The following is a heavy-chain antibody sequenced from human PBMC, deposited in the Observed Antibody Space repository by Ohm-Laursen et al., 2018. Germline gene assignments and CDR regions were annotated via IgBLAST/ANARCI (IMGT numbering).Heavy chain of an antibody. D-gene: IGHD3-10*01. V-gene: IGHV3-7*01. CDR1: GFTISSFW. Sequence: SLRLSCSASGFTISSFWTSWVRQAPGKGLERVANINADGSEEQYMDSVKGRFTVSRDNTKNSLYLQMNSLRVEDTAVFYCVKSGIPYAMDVWGQGTTVTVSS. CDR3: VKSGIPYAMDV. J-gene: IGHJ6*02. CDR2: INADGSEE.